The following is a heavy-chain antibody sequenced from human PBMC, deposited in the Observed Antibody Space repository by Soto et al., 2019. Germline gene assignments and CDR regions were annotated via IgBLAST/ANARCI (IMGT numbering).Heavy chain of an antibody. Sequence: RLSCAASGFSFSSYWMSWVHQAPGKGLEWVANIKQDGSEKYYVGSVKGRFTISRDNAKNSLYLQMNSLRAENTAVYYCAREGSGSYYAPFDYWGQGSRVTV. D-gene: IGHD1-26*01. J-gene: IGHJ4*02. V-gene: IGHV3-7*01. CDR2: IKQDGSEK. CDR3: AREGSGSYYAPFDY. CDR1: GFSFSSYW.